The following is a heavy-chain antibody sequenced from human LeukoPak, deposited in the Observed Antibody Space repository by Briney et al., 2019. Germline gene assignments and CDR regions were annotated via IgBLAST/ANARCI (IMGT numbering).Heavy chain of an antibody. V-gene: IGHV4-4*07. CDR1: GDSISSYY. D-gene: IGHD3-22*01. Sequence: SETLSLTCTVSGDSISSYYRNWIRQPAGKGLEWIGRIDTSGSTNYNPSLKSRVTVSVDTSKNQFSLKLSSVTAADTAIYYCARDRGYYDSSGYVDYWGQGTLVTVSS. J-gene: IGHJ4*02. CDR2: IDTSGST. CDR3: ARDRGYYDSSGYVDY.